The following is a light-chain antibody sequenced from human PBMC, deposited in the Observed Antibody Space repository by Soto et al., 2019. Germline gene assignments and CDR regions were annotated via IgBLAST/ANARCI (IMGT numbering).Light chain of an antibody. CDR2: GAS. Sequence: EIVVTQSPATLSVSPGERATLSCRASQSVSSNLAWYQQKPGQAPRLLIYGASTRATGIPARFSGSGSGTGFTLTISSLQSEDFAVYYCQQYNNWPLTFGGGTKVDIK. V-gene: IGKV3-15*01. J-gene: IGKJ4*01. CDR3: QQYNNWPLT. CDR1: QSVSSN.